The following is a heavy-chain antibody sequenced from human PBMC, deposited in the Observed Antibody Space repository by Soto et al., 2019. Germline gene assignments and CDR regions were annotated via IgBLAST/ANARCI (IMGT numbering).Heavy chain of an antibody. V-gene: IGHV3-48*01. CDR3: ARHREPIAEIEWFDP. Sequence: EVQLVESGGGLVQPGGSLRLSCAASGFTFSSYSMNWVRQAPGKGLEWVSYISSSSSTIYYADSVKGRFTISRDNAKNSLYMQMNLLRAEDTAVYYCARHREPIAEIEWFDPWGQGTRVTVSS. CDR2: ISSSSSTI. CDR1: GFTFSSYS. J-gene: IGHJ5*02. D-gene: IGHD6-13*01.